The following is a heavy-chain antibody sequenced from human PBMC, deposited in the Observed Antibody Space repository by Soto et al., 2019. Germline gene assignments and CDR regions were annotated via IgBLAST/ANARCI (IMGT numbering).Heavy chain of an antibody. CDR2: VIPIFGTA. Sequence: QVQLVQSGAEVKKPGSSVKVSCKASGGTFSSYAISWVRQAPGQGLEWMGGVIPIFGTANYAQKFQGRVTITADEHTSTAYMELSSLRSEDTAVYYCARNYYGSGSYYPDYYYGMDVWGQGTTVTVSS. CDR3: ARNYYGSGSYYPDYYYGMDV. J-gene: IGHJ6*02. CDR1: GGTFSSYA. V-gene: IGHV1-69*01. D-gene: IGHD3-10*01.